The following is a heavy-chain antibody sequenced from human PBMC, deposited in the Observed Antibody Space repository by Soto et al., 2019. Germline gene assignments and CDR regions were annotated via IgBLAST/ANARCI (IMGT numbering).Heavy chain of an antibody. CDR1: GYTFTSYD. D-gene: IGHD2-15*01. CDR2: MNPNSGNT. CDR3: ASGITLQGYCSGGSCYGGWASWFDP. V-gene: IGHV1-8*01. Sequence: QVQLVQSGAEVKKPGASVKVSCKASGYTFTSYDINWVRQATGQGLEWMGWMNPNSGNTGYAQKFQGRVTMTRNTSLSTAYMELSSLRSEDTAVYYCASGITLQGYCSGGSCYGGWASWFDPWGQGTLVTVSS. J-gene: IGHJ5*02.